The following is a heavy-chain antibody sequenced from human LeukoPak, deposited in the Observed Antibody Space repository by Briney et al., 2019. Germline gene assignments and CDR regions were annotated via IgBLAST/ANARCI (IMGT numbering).Heavy chain of an antibody. CDR2: ISHIGGT. J-gene: IGHJ3*02. CDR1: GDSFSSHY. CDR3: ARDLVTVTKGFDI. Sequence: SETLSLTCAVSGDSFSSHYWTWIRQSPGTGLEWIGYISHIGGTNYNPSLKSRVTISIDTSKNQFSLKLRSVTAADTAVYYCARDLVTVTKGFDIWGQGTMVSVSS. V-gene: IGHV4-59*11. D-gene: IGHD4-17*01.